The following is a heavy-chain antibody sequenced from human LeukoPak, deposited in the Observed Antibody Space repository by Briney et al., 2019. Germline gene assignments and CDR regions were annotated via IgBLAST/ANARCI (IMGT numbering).Heavy chain of an antibody. V-gene: IGHV1-2*06. CDR3: ARSRSKIVVVPAANSGSWFDP. D-gene: IGHD2-2*01. CDR2: INPNSGGT. CDR1: GYTFTGYY. Sequence: ASVKVPCKASGYTFTGYYMHWVRQAPGQGLEWMGRINPNSGGTNYAQKFQGRVTMTRDTSISTAYMELSRLRSDDTAVYYCARSRSKIVVVPAANSGSWFDPWGQGTLVTVSS. J-gene: IGHJ5*02.